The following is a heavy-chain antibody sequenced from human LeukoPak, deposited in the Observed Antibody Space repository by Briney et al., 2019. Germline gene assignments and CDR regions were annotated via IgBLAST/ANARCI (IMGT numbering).Heavy chain of an antibody. D-gene: IGHD6-19*01. V-gene: IGHV3-30*18. CDR2: ISYDGSNK. CDR1: GFTFSSYG. Sequence: GGSLRLSCAASGFTFSSYGMHWVRQAPGKGLEWVAVISYDGSNKYYADSVEGRFTISRDNSKNTLYLQMNSLRAEDTAVYYCAKEQDSSGWYHDYYFDYWGQGTLVTVSS. J-gene: IGHJ4*02. CDR3: AKEQDSSGWYHDYYFDY.